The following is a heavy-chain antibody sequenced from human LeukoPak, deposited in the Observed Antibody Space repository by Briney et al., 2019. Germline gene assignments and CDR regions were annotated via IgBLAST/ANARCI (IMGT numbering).Heavy chain of an antibody. CDR2: IDPSGGST. CDR3: SRAVVCVGALGTCGVDY. D-gene: IGHD3-16*01. Sequence: ASVKVSCKASGYTFTSYFLHWVRQAPGQGLQWEGVIDPSGGSTTYAQKSQGRVTMTRDTSTSTVYMELSSLRSEDTAVYYCSRAVVCVGALGTCGVDYWGQGTLVTVSS. J-gene: IGHJ4*02. V-gene: IGHV1-46*03. CDR1: GYTFTSYF.